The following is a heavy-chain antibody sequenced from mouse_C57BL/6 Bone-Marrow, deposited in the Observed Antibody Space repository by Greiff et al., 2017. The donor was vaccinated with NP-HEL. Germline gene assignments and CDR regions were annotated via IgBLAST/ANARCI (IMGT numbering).Heavy chain of an antibody. CDR3: ARRGRLLRPYAMDY. Sequence: QVQLQQSGAELVMPGASVKLSCKASGYTFTSYWMHWVKQRPGQGLEWIGEIDPSDSYTNYNQKFKGKSTLTVDKSSSTAYMQLSSLTSEDSAVYYCARRGRLLRPYAMDYWGQGTSVTVSS. J-gene: IGHJ4*01. CDR1: GYTFTSYW. V-gene: IGHV1-69*01. D-gene: IGHD1-2*01. CDR2: IDPSDSYT.